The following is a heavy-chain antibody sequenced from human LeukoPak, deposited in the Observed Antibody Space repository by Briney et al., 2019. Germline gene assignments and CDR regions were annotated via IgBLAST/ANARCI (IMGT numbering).Heavy chain of an antibody. V-gene: IGHV1-18*01. CDR1: GYTFASYG. CDR3: ARVDPNYYDSSGYWWGAFDI. CDR2: ISAYNGNT. Sequence: ASVKVSCKASGYTFASYGISWVRQAPGQGLEWMGWISAYNGNTNYAQKLQGRVTMTTDTSTSTAYMELRSLRSDDTAVYYCARVDPNYYDSSGYWWGAFDIWGQGTMATVSS. J-gene: IGHJ3*02. D-gene: IGHD3-22*01.